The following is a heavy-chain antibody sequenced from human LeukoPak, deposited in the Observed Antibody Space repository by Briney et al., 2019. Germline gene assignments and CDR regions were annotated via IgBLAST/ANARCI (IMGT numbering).Heavy chain of an antibody. V-gene: IGHV3-66*01. CDR1: GFTVSSNY. D-gene: IGHD3-10*01. CDR2: IYSGGST. CDR3: AREGKYYNGSGSLYFDL. Sequence: GGSLRLSCAASGFTVSSNYMSWVRQAPGKGLEWVSVIYSGGSTYYADSVKGRFTISRDNSKNTLYLQMNSLRAEDTAVYYCAREGKYYNGSGSLYFDLWGRGTLVTASS. J-gene: IGHJ2*01.